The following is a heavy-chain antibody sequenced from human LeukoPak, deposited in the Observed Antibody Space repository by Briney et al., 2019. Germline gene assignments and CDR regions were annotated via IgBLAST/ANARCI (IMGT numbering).Heavy chain of an antibody. Sequence: GASVKVSCKASGGTFSSYAISWVRQAPGQGLEWMGRIIPILGIANYAQKFQGRVTMTRDMSTSTVYMELSSLRSEDTAVYYCARGTGTGRPSPLRTFDYWGQGTLVTVSS. J-gene: IGHJ4*02. CDR2: IIPILGIA. CDR1: GGTFSSYA. CDR3: ARGTGTGRPSPLRTFDY. D-gene: IGHD1-1*01. V-gene: IGHV1-69*04.